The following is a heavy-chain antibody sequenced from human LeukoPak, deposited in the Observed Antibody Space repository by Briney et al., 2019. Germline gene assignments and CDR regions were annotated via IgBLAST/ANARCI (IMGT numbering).Heavy chain of an antibody. CDR2: ISYDGSNK. CDR1: GFTFDDYA. CDR3: AKDQGAMIVEGYFQH. D-gene: IGHD3-22*01. V-gene: IGHV3-30*18. J-gene: IGHJ1*01. Sequence: GGSLRLSCAASGFTFDDYAMHWVRQAPGKGLEWVAVISYDGSNKYYADSVKGRFTISRDNSKNTLYLQMNSLRAEDTAVYYCAKDQGAMIVEGYFQHWGQGTLVTVSS.